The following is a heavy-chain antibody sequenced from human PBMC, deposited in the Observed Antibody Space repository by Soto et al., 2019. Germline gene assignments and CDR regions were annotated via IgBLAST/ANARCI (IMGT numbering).Heavy chain of an antibody. CDR3: ARDLGYYDSSGYFDY. V-gene: IGHV3-11*01. CDR2: ISSSGDII. J-gene: IGHJ4*02. D-gene: IGHD3-22*01. Sequence: GGSLRLSCAASGFTFSDYYMSWIRQAPGKGLEWISYISSSGDIIYYADSVKGRFTISRDNAKNSLYLQMNSLRAEGTAVYYCARDLGYYDSSGYFDYWGQGTLVTVSS. CDR1: GFTFSDYY.